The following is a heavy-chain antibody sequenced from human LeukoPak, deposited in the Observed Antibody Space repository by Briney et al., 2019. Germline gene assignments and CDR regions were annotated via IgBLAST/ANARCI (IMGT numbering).Heavy chain of an antibody. Sequence: WASVKVSCKASGYTFTGYYMHWVQQAPGQGLEWMGWINPNSYRTNYAQKFQGRVTMTRDTSISTAYMELSRLRSDDTAVYYCARGGRVTTVVTLLYYCGQGTLVTVSS. D-gene: IGHD4-23*01. CDR1: GYTFTGYY. CDR2: INPNSYRT. J-gene: IGHJ4*02. V-gene: IGHV1-2*02. CDR3: ARGGRVTTVVTLLYY.